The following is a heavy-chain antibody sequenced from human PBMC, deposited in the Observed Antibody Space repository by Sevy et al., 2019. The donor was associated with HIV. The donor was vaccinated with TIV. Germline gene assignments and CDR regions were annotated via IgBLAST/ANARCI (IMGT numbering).Heavy chain of an antibody. V-gene: IGHV3-21*06. CDR1: GFTFSSYN. J-gene: IGHJ6*02. CDR3: ARGPPPFYGMDV. Sequence: GGSLRLSCAASGFTFSSYNMNWVRQAPGKGLEWVSSITSTSDYIYYADSLKGRCTISGDNAKTLLYLQINSLRAEDTAGYYCARGPPPFYGMDVWGQGTTVTVSS. CDR2: ITSTSDYI.